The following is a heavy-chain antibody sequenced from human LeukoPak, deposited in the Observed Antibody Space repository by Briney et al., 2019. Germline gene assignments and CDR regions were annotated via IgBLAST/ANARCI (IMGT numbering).Heavy chain of an antibody. CDR2: ISGSGYST. CDR1: GFTFSSYA. J-gene: IGHJ4*02. D-gene: IGHD4-17*01. CDR3: ARGRQGYGDYFC. Sequence: GGSLRLSCAASGFTFSSYAMSWVRQAPGKGLEWVSAISGSGYSTYYADSVKGRFTISRDNSKNTLYLQMNSLRVEDTAVYYCARGRQGYGDYFCWGQGTLVTVSS. V-gene: IGHV3-23*01.